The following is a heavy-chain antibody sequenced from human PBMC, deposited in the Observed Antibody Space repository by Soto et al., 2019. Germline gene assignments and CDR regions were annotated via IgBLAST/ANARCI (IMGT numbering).Heavy chain of an antibody. CDR1: GFSFSDYD. CDR3: ARDRHGMDV. J-gene: IGHJ6*02. V-gene: IGHV3-13*01. Sequence: DVQLVESGGTLVQPGGSLRLSCAASGFSFSDYDMHWVRQATGKGLEWVSGISIAGDTYYTGSVKGRFTISRENAKNSLYLQMNSLRAGDTAVYYCARDRHGMDVWGQGTTVTVSS. CDR2: ISIAGDT.